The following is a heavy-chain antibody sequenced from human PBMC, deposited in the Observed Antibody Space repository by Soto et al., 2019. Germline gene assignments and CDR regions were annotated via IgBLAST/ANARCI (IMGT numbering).Heavy chain of an antibody. CDR3: ARVLNPGYRSSTSCYPPDY. CDR2: INAGNGNT. CDR1: GYTFTSYA. D-gene: IGHD2-2*01. J-gene: IGHJ4*02. Sequence: ASVKVSCKASGYTFTSYAMHWVRQAPGQRLEWMGWINAGNGNTKYSQKFQGRVTITRDTSASTAYMELSSLRSEDTAVYYCARVLNPGYRSSTSCYPPDYWGQGTLVTVSS. V-gene: IGHV1-3*01.